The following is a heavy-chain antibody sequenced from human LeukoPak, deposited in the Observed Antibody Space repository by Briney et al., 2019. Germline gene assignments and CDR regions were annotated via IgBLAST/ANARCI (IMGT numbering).Heavy chain of an antibody. CDR1: GFTFSSYA. J-gene: IGHJ4*02. Sequence: PGGSLRLSCAASGFTFSSYAMSWVRQAPGKGLEWVSAISGSGGSTYYADSVKGRFTISRDNAKNSLYLQMNSLRAEDTAVYYCARGGSYFDYWGQGTLVTVSS. D-gene: IGHD1-26*01. V-gene: IGHV3-23*01. CDR2: ISGSGGST. CDR3: ARGGSYFDY.